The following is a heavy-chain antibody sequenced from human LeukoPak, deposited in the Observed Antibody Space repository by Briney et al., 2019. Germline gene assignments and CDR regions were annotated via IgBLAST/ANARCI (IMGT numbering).Heavy chain of an antibody. CDR1: GGTFSNYA. V-gene: IGHV1-69*13. CDR2: IIPVFGNA. Sequence: ASVKVSCKASGGTFSNYAISWVRQAPGQGLEWMGGIIPVFGNANYAQKFQGRVTIVADESTTTAYMELSSLRSEDTAVYYCATRHCRSTSCFGAFDIWGQGTMVSVSS. CDR3: ATRHCRSTSCFGAFDI. J-gene: IGHJ3*02. D-gene: IGHD2-2*01.